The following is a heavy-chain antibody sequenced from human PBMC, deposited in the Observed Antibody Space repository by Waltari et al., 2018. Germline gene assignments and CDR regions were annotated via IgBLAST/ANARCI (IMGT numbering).Heavy chain of an antibody. CDR1: GFTFSSYS. J-gene: IGHJ3*02. V-gene: IGHV3-21*01. CDR2: ISSSSSYI. D-gene: IGHD1-1*01. Sequence: EVQLVESGGGLVKPGGSLRLSCAASGFTFSSYSMNWVRQAPGKGLEWVSSISSSSSYIYYADSVKGRFTISRDNAKNSLYLQMNSLRAEDTAVYYCARDTTKSDAFDIWGQGTMVTVSS. CDR3: ARDTTKSDAFDI.